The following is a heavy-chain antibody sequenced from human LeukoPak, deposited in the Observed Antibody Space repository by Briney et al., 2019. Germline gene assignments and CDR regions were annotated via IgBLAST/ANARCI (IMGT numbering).Heavy chain of an antibody. V-gene: IGHV4-31*03. J-gene: IGHJ4*02. CDR3: ARVDGTTEFDY. CDR1: GGSISSGGYY. CDR2: IYYSGST. Sequence: SETLSLTRTVSGGSISSGGYYWSWIRQHPGKGLEWIGYIYYSGSTYYNPSLKSRVTISVDTSKNQFSLKLSSVTAADTAVYYCARVDGTTEFDYWGQGTLVTVSS. D-gene: IGHD4-17*01.